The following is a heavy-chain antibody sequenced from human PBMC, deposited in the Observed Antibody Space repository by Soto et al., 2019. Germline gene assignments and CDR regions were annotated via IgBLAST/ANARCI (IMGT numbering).Heavy chain of an antibody. V-gene: IGHV4-59*01. CDR2: IYYSGST. CDR3: ARTYYYDSSGYYYFDY. CDR1: GGSISSYY. Sequence: SETLSLTCTVSGGSISSYYWSWIRQPPGKGLEWIGYIYYSGSTNYNPSLKSRVTISVDTSMNQFSLKLSSVTAADTAVYYCARTYYYDSSGYYYFDYWGQGTLVTVSS. J-gene: IGHJ4*02. D-gene: IGHD3-22*01.